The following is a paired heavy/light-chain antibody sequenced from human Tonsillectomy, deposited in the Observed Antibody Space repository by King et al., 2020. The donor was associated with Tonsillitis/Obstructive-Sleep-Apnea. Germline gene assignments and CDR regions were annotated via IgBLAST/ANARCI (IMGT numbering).Heavy chain of an antibody. CDR1: GYNFTNFW. J-gene: IGHJ3*02. CDR3: ARLRLTTVTRAAFDI. V-gene: IGHV5-51*01. D-gene: IGHD4-17*01. CDR2: IYPGDSDT. Sequence: EVQLVQSGAEVKKPGESLKISCKGSGYNFTNFWLGWVRQMPGKGLECMGIIYPGDSDTRYSPSFQGQVTISADESISTAYLQWSSLRASDTAMYYCARLRLTTVTRAAFDIWGQGTMITVSS.
Light chain of an antibody. CDR1: QSVLYRSNNKNY. CDR3: QQYYSTPPGT. J-gene: IGKJ1*01. V-gene: IGKV4-1*01. Sequence: DIVMTQSPDSLAVSLGERATINCKSSQSVLYRSNNKNYLAWYQQKPGQPPKMIIYWASTRESGVPDRFSGSGSGTDFTLTISSLQAEDVAVYYCQQYYSTPPGTFGQGTKVEIK. CDR2: WAS.